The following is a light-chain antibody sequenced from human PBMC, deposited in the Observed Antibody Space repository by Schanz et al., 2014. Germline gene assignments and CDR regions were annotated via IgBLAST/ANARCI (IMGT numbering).Light chain of an antibody. Sequence: DVVLTQSPLSLPFTLGPPASISCRSSQSPVYTDGNIYLNWFQQRPGQSPRRLIYKISNRDSGVPDRFSGSGSGTDFTLKISRVEAEDVGVYYCMQGVQMYTFGQGTKLEIK. CDR2: KIS. J-gene: IGKJ2*01. CDR1: QSPVYTDGNIY. V-gene: IGKV2-30*01. CDR3: MQGVQMYT.